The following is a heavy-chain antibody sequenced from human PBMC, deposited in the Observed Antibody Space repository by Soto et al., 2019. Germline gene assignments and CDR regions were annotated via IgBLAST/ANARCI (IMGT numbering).Heavy chain of an antibody. Sequence: QVQLQESGPGLVKPSGTLSLTCAVSGGSISSSSWWTWVRQSPGKGLEWIGEMFESGATNYNPTLKSLLTMSVDKSKNQFSLNLSSLTAADTAVYFCTTSHAGELNNWGQGTVVTVSS. CDR1: GGSISSSSW. J-gene: IGHJ4*02. CDR2: MFESGAT. D-gene: IGHD1-7*01. V-gene: IGHV4-4*02. CDR3: TTSHAGELNN.